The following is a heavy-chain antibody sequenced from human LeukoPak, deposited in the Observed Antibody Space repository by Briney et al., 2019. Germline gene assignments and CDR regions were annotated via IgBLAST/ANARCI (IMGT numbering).Heavy chain of an antibody. V-gene: IGHV3-30*18. CDR2: ISYDGGDS. J-gene: IGHJ4*02. D-gene: IGHD5-12*01. Sequence: GGSLRLSCAASGFTFSSHAMHWVRQAPGKGLEWVAVISYDGGDSVYAESVKGRFTISRDNSKNTLYLQMNSLRTGDTAVYYCAKDGATMGYYFDYWGQGTLVTVSS. CDR3: AKDGATMGYYFDY. CDR1: GFTFSSHA.